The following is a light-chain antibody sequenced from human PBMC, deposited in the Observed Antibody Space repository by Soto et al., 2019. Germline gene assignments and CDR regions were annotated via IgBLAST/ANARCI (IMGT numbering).Light chain of an antibody. Sequence: QSALTQPASVSGSPGQSIAISCTGTRSDVGAYNYVSWYQQHPGKAPKLMIYEVNKRTSGVPDRFSGSKSDNTASLTVSGLQAEDEADYYCSSYAGSNTVIFGGGTQLTVL. V-gene: IGLV2-8*01. J-gene: IGLJ2*01. CDR3: SSYAGSNTVI. CDR1: RSDVGAYNY. CDR2: EVN.